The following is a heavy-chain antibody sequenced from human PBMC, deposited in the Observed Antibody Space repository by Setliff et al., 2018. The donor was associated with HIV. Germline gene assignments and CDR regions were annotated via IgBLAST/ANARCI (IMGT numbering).Heavy chain of an antibody. CDR3: ARGVNPTYYDFWSGNYTRKYYYYYMDV. CDR2: INQSGST. V-gene: IGHV4-34*01. D-gene: IGHD3-3*01. J-gene: IGHJ6*03. CDR1: GRSLSGYY. Sequence: PSETLSLTCAVYGRSLSGYYWSWIRQPPGKGLEWIGEINQSGSTNSNPSLKSRVTVSVDTSKNQFSLKLSSVTAADTAVYYCARGVNPTYYDFWSGNYTRKYYYYYMDVWGKGTTVTVSS.